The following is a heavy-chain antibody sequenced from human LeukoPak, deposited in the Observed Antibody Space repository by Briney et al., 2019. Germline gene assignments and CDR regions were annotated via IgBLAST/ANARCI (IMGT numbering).Heavy chain of an antibody. D-gene: IGHD3-16*01. Sequence: GGSLRLPCAASGFTFSSYSMTWVRQAPGKGLEWVSYISSSSSTIYYADSVKGRFTISRDNAKNSLYLQMNSLRAEDTAVYYCARIGGGYYFDYWGQGTLVTVSS. CDR3: ARIGGGYYFDY. J-gene: IGHJ4*02. V-gene: IGHV3-48*04. CDR1: GFTFSSYS. CDR2: ISSSSSTI.